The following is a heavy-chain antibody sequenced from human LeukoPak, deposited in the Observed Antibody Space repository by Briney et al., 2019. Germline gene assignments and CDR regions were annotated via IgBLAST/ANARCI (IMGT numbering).Heavy chain of an antibody. Sequence: SETLSLTCAVSGYSISSGYYWGWIRPPPGKGLEWIGSIYHSGSTYYNPSLKSRVTISVDTSKNQFSLKLSSVTAADTAVYYCARHWHSSGWYQDAFDIWGQGTMVTVSS. D-gene: IGHD6-19*01. CDR2: IYHSGST. J-gene: IGHJ3*02. CDR3: ARHWHSSGWYQDAFDI. V-gene: IGHV4-38-2*01. CDR1: GYSISSGYY.